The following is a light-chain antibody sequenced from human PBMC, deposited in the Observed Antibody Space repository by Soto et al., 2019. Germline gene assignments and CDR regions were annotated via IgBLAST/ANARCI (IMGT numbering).Light chain of an antibody. CDR1: NSNIGSNY. CDR2: TNN. V-gene: IGLV1-47*01. Sequence: QSVLTQPPSASGTPGQRVTISCSGRNSNIGSNYVYWYQQVLGTAPKLLIYTNNQRPSGVPDRFSGSKSATSASLAIGGLRSEDEADYYCAAWDDSLSGWVFGGGTKLTVL. J-gene: IGLJ3*02. CDR3: AAWDDSLSGWV.